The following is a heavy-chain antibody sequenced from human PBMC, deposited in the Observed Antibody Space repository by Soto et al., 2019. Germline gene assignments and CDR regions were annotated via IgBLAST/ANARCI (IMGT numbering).Heavy chain of an antibody. CDR2: IVVGSGNT. CDR3: AADSGYDNIWGSVYYGMDV. D-gene: IGHD5-12*01. V-gene: IGHV1-58*02. CDR1: GFTFTSSA. Sequence: QMQLVQSGPEVKKPGTSVKVSCKASGFTFTSSAMLWVRQARGQRLEWIGWIVVGSGNTNYAQKFQERVTITRDMSTSTAYMELSSLRSEDTAVYYCAADSGYDNIWGSVYYGMDVWGQGTTVTVSS. J-gene: IGHJ6*02.